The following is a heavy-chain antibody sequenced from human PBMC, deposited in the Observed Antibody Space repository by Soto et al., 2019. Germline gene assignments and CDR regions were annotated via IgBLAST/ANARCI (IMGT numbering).Heavy chain of an antibody. Sequence: GESLKISCKGSGYSFTSYWIAWVRQMPGKGLECMGIIYPRNSETKYSPSFQGQVSISADKSIRTAYLQLNSLKASDTVTYYCARVPPWGNSGNFYIQHHDSWGQGTLVTVSS. D-gene: IGHD3-10*01. CDR3: ARVPPWGNSGNFYIQHHDS. CDR2: IYPRNSET. V-gene: IGHV5-51*01. J-gene: IGHJ4*02. CDR1: GYSFTSYW.